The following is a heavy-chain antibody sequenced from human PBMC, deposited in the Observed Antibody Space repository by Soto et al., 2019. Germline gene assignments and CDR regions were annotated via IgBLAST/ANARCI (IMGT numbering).Heavy chain of an antibody. Sequence: SVKVSCKASGGSFGKSAINWVRQTPGQGLECLGGFIPVYRTLNYAQKFQGRVTITADESTGTAYMTLSSLASDDTAVYYCATGVIWIGYFTVDSWGQGTRGTVSS. CDR3: ATGVIWIGYFTVDS. V-gene: IGHV1-69*13. CDR1: GGSFGKSA. D-gene: IGHD3-3*01. CDR2: FIPVYRTL. J-gene: IGHJ4*02.